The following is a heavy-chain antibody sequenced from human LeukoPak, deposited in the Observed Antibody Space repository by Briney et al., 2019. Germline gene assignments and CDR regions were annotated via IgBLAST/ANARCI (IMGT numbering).Heavy chain of an antibody. CDR3: ASGNSSSSRPFDS. J-gene: IGHJ4*02. CDR1: GFTFNNYY. V-gene: IGHV3-11*01. Sequence: GGSLRLSCAASGFTFNNYYMSWIRQVPGKGLEWVSYISSSENTIYYANSVEGRFTISWDNAKNSLYLQMTSLRAEDTAVYYCASGNSSSSRPFDSWGQGTLVTVSS. CDR2: ISSSENTI. D-gene: IGHD6-6*01.